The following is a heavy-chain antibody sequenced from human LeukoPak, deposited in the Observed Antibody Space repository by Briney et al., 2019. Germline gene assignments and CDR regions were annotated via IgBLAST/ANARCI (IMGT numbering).Heavy chain of an antibody. CDR2: IYYSGTT. J-gene: IGHJ5*02. Sequence: PSETLSLTCTVSGGSISSGGHFWSWIRQHPGKGLEWIGHIYYSGTTYYNPSLKSRLTISVDTSENQFSLKVNSVTAADTAVYYCARGYNRFGDLGWFDPWGLGTQVIVSS. CDR3: ARGYNRFGDLGWFDP. V-gene: IGHV4-31*03. CDR1: GGSISSGGHF. D-gene: IGHD3-10*01.